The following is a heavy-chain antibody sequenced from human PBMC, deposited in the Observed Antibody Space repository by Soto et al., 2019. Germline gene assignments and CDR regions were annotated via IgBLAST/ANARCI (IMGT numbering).Heavy chain of an antibody. V-gene: IGHV3-11*01. CDR1: GFTFSDYH. CDR2: ISSSGSNT. D-gene: IGHD2-2*01. CDR3: ARERGCTNCYVRDAFDI. J-gene: IGHJ3*02. Sequence: GGSLRLSCAASGFTFSDYHMSWIRQAPGKGLEWVSYISSSGSNTYQANSVKGRFTISRDNAKNSLYLQMNSLRAEDTAVYYCARERGCTNCYVRDAFDIWGQGTMVTVSS.